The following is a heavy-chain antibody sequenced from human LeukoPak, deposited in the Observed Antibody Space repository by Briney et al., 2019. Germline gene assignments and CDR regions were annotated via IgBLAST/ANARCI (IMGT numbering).Heavy chain of an antibody. J-gene: IGHJ4*02. V-gene: IGHV1-18*01. D-gene: IGHD3-22*01. CDR1: GYTFTNYG. Sequence: ASVKVSCKASGYTFTNYGISWVRQAPGQGLEWMGWISTYNGDTNYAQKLQGRVTMTTDTSTSTAYMELRSLRSDDTAVYYCARDGISMIVVVTKGLDYWGQGTLVTVSS. CDR2: ISTYNGDT. CDR3: ARDGISMIVVVTKGLDY.